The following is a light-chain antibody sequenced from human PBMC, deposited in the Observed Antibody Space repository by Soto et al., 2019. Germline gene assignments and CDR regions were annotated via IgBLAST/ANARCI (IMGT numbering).Light chain of an antibody. J-gene: IGLJ1*01. V-gene: IGLV2-14*01. CDR2: DVS. CDR1: SSDVGAYNY. Sequence: QSALTQPASVSGSPGQSITISCTGTSSDVGAYNYVSWYQQYPGKAPKLMIYDVSNRPSGVSNRFSGSKSGNTASLTISGLQAEDEADYYCGSYTSSSTYVFGRGTKVTVL. CDR3: GSYTSSSTYV.